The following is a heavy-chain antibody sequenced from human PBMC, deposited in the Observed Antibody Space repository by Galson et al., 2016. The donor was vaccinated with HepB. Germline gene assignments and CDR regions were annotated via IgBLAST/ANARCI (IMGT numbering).Heavy chain of an antibody. CDR3: AEGKYSYGPLDY. Sequence: SLRLSCAASGFTFSSYAMHWVRQAPGKGLEWVAVISYDGSNKYYADSVKGRFTISGDNSKNTLYLQMNSLRAEDTVVYYCAEGKYSYGPLDYWGQGTLVTVSS. D-gene: IGHD5-18*01. CDR1: GFTFSSYA. J-gene: IGHJ4*02. CDR2: ISYDGSNK. V-gene: IGHV3-30*04.